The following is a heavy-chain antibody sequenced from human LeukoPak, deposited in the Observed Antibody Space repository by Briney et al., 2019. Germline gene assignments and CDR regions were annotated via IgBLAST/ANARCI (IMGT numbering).Heavy chain of an antibody. CDR2: INTGSSSI. CDR1: GFTFSSYS. J-gene: IGHJ4*02. D-gene: IGHD2-21*01. CDR3: ARETSHCGGDCYDY. Sequence: GGSLRLSCAASGFTFSSYSMNWVRQAPGKGLEWVSYINTGSSSIYYADSLKGRFTISRDDAKNSVYLQLNSLRAEDTALYYCARETSHCGGDCYDYWGQGTLVTVSS. V-gene: IGHV3-48*04.